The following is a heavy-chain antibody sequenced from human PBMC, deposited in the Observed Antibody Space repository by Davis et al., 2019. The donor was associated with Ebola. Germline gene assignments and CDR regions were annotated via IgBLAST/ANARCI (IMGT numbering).Heavy chain of an antibody. J-gene: IGHJ2*01. Sequence: GGSLRLSCAASGFTFSDYYMSWIRQAPGKGLEWVSYISSSGSTIYYADSVKGRFTISRDNAKNSLYLQMNSLRAEDTAVYYCAKSYEAYCGGDCRNWYFDLWGRGTLVTVSS. CDR3: AKSYEAYCGGDCRNWYFDL. CDR2: ISSSGSTI. V-gene: IGHV3-11*04. D-gene: IGHD2-21*02. CDR1: GFTFSDYY.